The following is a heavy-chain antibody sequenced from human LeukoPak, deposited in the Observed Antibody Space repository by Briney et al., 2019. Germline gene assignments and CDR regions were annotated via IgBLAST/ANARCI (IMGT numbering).Heavy chain of an antibody. V-gene: IGHV3-23*01. CDR3: ARRGGSRGWGAFDI. CDR2: ITGTADKT. D-gene: IGHD6-19*01. Sequence: GESLRLSCAASGFTFTNYVMNWVRQAPAKGLEWVSSITGTADKTYDADSVKGRFTISRDNSKNTLSLQMSSLRVEDTAIYYCARRGGSRGWGAFDIWGQGTIVTVSS. J-gene: IGHJ3*02. CDR1: GFTFTNYV.